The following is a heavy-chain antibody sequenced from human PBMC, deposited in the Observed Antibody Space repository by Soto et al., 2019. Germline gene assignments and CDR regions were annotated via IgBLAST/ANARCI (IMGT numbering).Heavy chain of an antibody. Sequence: NPSETLSLSCTVSGGSISSGNCYWSWIRQPPGKGLEWIGHIYYSGSTYYNPSLKSRAAMSVDTSKNQFSLTLTSVTATDTAVYYCARDHRLDTGRGGYYYYSMDVWGQGTTVTVSS. CDR2: IYYSGST. CDR1: GGSISSGNCY. J-gene: IGHJ6*02. V-gene: IGHV4-30-4*01. CDR3: ARDHRLDTGRGGYYYYSMDV. D-gene: IGHD2-2*02.